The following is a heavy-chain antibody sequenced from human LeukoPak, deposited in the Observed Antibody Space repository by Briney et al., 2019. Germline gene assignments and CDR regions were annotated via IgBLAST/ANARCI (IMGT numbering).Heavy chain of an antibody. D-gene: IGHD3-10*01. CDR1: GGSFSGYY. Sequence: KPSETLSLTCTVYGGSFSGYYWSWIRQPPGKGLEWIGEINHSGSTNYNPSLKSRVTISVDTSKNQFSLKLSSVTAADTAVYYCARGWRGGPLDYWGQGTLVTVSS. J-gene: IGHJ4*02. CDR3: ARGWRGGPLDY. V-gene: IGHV4-34*01. CDR2: INHSGST.